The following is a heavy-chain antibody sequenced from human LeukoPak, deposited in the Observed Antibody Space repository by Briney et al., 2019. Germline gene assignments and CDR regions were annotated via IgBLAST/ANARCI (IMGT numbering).Heavy chain of an antibody. V-gene: IGHV1-18*01. CDR3: ARMIVVVPAATSYYMDV. Sequence: ASVKVSCKASGYTFTSYGISWVRQAPGQGLEWMGWISAYNGNTNYAQKLQGRVTMTTDTSTSTAYMELRSLRSDDTAVYYRARMIVVVPAATSYYMDVWGKGTTVTVSS. D-gene: IGHD2-2*01. J-gene: IGHJ6*03. CDR2: ISAYNGNT. CDR1: GYTFTSYG.